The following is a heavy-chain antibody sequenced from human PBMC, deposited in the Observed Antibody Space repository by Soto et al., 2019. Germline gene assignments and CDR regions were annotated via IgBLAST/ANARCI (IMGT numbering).Heavy chain of an antibody. V-gene: IGHV3-30*18. D-gene: IGHD5-12*01. CDR1: GFTFSSYG. J-gene: IGHJ6*02. CDR2: ISYDGSNK. Sequence: QVQLVESGGGVVQPGRSLRLSCAASGFTFSSYGIHWVRQAPGKGLEWVAVISYDGSNKYYADSVKGRFTISRDNSKNTLYLQMNSLRAEDTAVYYCAKDRGRGIVTTFYGLDVWGQGTTVTVS. CDR3: AKDRGRGIVTTFYGLDV.